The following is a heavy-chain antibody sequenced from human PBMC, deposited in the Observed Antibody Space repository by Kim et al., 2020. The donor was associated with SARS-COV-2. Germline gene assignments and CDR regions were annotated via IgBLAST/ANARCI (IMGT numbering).Heavy chain of an antibody. Sequence: SETLSLTCAVYGGSFSGYYWSWIRQPPGKGLEWIGEINHSGSTNYNPSLKSRVTISVDTSKNQFSLKLSSVTAADTAVYYCARITIFGVVHIDYFDYWGQGTLVTVSS. J-gene: IGHJ4*02. D-gene: IGHD3-3*01. CDR1: GGSFSGYY. CDR3: ARITIFGVVHIDYFDY. V-gene: IGHV4-34*01. CDR2: INHSGST.